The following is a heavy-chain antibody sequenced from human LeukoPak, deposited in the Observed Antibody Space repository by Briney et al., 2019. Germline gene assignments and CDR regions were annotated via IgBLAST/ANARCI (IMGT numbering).Heavy chain of an antibody. CDR2: ISGSGGST. V-gene: IGHV3-23*01. CDR1: GFTFSSYG. CDR3: ASYGGNSDFDH. Sequence: GGSLRLSCAASGFTFSSYGMSWVRQAPGKGLEWVSAISGSGGSTYYADSVKGRFTISRHNSRNTLYLQMNSLRAEDTAVYYCASYGGNSDFDHWGQGTLVTVSS. D-gene: IGHD4-23*01. J-gene: IGHJ4*02.